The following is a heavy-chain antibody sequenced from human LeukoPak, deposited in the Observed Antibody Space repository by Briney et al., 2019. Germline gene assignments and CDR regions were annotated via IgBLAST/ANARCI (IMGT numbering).Heavy chain of an antibody. V-gene: IGHV4-4*07. J-gene: IGHJ5*02. CDR1: GGSISDYY. CDR3: ARGSSWYGTFDP. D-gene: IGHD6-13*01. Sequence: SETLSLTCTVSGGSISDYYWSWVRQPAGKGLEWIGRIHISGTTYYNPSLKSRFTMSIDTSKNQFSLKLSSVTAADTAVYYCARGSSWYGTFDPWGQGTLVTVSS. CDR2: IHISGTT.